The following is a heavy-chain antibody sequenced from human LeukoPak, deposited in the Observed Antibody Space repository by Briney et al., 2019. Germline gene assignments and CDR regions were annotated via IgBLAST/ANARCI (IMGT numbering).Heavy chain of an antibody. CDR1: VFPFTNAW. Sequence: GGSLRLSCVFSVFPFTNAWMSWARQAPGKGLEWVGRIKSKTDGGTADYAAPVRGRFTMWRDDARSALYLQMNSLQTEDTAVYYCTPDLMDVWGKGTTVTVSS. J-gene: IGHJ6*03. CDR3: TPDLMDV. CDR2: IKSKTDGGTA. V-gene: IGHV3-15*01.